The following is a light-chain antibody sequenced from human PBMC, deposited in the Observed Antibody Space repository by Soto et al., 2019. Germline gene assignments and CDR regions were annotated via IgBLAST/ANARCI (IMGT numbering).Light chain of an antibody. V-gene: IGKV1-39*01. CDR3: QQANSFPLT. CDR1: QSISSY. J-gene: IGKJ4*01. CDR2: AAS. Sequence: PFSLSAYGEGGVTVTCRASQSISSYLNWYQQKPGKAPKLLIYAASSLQSGVPSRFSGSGSGTDFTLTISSLQPEDFATYYCQQANSFPLTFGGGTKVDIK.